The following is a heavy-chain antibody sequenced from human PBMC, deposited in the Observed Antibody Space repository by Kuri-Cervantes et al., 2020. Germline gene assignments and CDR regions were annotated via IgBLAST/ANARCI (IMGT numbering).Heavy chain of an antibody. Sequence: ASVKVSCKASGYTFTGYYMHWVRQAPGQGREWMGWINPNSGGTNYAQKFQGRVTMTRDTSISTAYMELSRLRSDDTAVYYCARDGGDSGDYGDYWGQGTLVTVSS. V-gene: IGHV1-2*02. D-gene: IGHD3-10*01. CDR2: INPNSGGT. J-gene: IGHJ4*02. CDR1: GYTFTGYY. CDR3: ARDGGDSGDYGDY.